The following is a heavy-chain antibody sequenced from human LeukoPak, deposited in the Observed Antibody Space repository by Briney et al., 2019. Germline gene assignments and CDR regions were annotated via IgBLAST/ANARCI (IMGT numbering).Heavy chain of an antibody. J-gene: IGHJ6*03. CDR1: ADSITMYY. CDR2: VDHTGST. V-gene: IGHV4-59*01. D-gene: IGHD2-2*02. CDR3: AGTYTYYYYFYMDV. Sequence: SETLSLTCTVSADSITMYYWTWIRQPPGKGLEWIGYVDHTGSTKFNPSLNGRVSISRDTSKNLFSLRLRSVTAADTAMYYCAGTYTYYYYFYMDVWGKGTTVTISS.